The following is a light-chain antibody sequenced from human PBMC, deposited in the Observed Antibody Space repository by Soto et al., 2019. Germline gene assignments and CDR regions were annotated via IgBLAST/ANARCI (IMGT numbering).Light chain of an antibody. V-gene: IGKV3-20*01. CDR1: QSVSSTY. CDR3: QQYDGSPLT. J-gene: IGKJ4*01. Sequence: EMGWTQCPGTLSLSPGERATLSCRASQSVSSTYLAWYQQKPGQAPRLLIYAASSRAPGIPDRFSGSGSGTDFTLTISRLGPEDFAVSFCQQYDGSPLTFGGGTQVDIK. CDR2: AAS.